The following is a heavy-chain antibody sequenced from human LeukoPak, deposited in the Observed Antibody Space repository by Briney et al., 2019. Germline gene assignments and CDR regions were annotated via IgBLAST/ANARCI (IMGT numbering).Heavy chain of an antibody. D-gene: IGHD3-3*01. CDR1: VFTFSSYA. CDR2: ISGSGGST. CDR3: AKVHYYDFWSGYYYIDY. Sequence: PGGSLRLSCAASVFTFSSYAMSWVRQAPGKGLEWVSAISGSGGSTYYADSVKGRFTISRDNSKNTLYLQMNSLRAEDTAVYYCAKVHYYDFWSGYYYIDYWGQGTLVTVSS. V-gene: IGHV3-23*01. J-gene: IGHJ4*02.